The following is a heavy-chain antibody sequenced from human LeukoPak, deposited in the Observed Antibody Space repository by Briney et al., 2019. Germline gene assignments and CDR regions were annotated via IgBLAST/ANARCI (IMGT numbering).Heavy chain of an antibody. D-gene: IGHD2-15*01. Sequence: TGGSLRLSCAASGFTVSSNYMSWVRQAPGKGLEWVSVIYSGGSTYYADSVKGRFTISRDNSKNTLYLQMNSLRAEDTAVYYCARGAATDYYYYYYMDVWGKGTTVTISS. V-gene: IGHV3-53*01. CDR3: ARGAATDYYYYYYMDV. CDR2: IYSGGST. CDR1: GFTVSSNY. J-gene: IGHJ6*03.